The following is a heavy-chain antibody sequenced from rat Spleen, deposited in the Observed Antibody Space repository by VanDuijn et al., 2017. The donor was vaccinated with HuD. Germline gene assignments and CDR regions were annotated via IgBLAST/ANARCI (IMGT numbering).Heavy chain of an antibody. D-gene: IGHD1-6*01. V-gene: IGHV5-17*01. CDR3: ARTSIHYYFDY. J-gene: IGHJ2*01. CDR2: IVNDGRST. Sequence: EVQLVESGGGLLQPGRSLKFSCAASGFIFSDYAMAWVRQAPKKGLEWGATIVNDGRSTYYRDSVKGRFTISRDKAKSTLYLQMDSLRSEDTASYYCARTSIHYYFDYWGQGVMVTVSS. CDR1: GFIFSDYA.